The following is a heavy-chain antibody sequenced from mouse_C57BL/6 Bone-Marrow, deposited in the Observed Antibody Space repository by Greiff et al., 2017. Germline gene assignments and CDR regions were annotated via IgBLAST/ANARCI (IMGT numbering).Heavy chain of an antibody. CDR2: IYPGGGYT. Sequence: VKLMESGAELVRPGTSVKMSCKASGYTFTNYWIGWAKQRPGHGLEWIGDIYPGGGYTNYNEKFKGKATLTADKSSSTAYMQFSSLASEDSAIYYCARGLYFDYWGQGTTLTVSS. CDR1: GYTFTNYW. V-gene: IGHV1-63*01. CDR3: ARGLYFDY. J-gene: IGHJ2*01.